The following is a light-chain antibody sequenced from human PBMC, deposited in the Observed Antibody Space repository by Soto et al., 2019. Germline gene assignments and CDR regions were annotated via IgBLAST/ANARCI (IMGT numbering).Light chain of an antibody. V-gene: IGKV3-20*01. Sequence: EIVMTQSPATLSVSPGERATLSCRASQSVSSNLAWYQQKPGQAPRLLIYGASSRATGIPDRFSGSGSGTDFTLTIKRLEPEDFAVYYCQQYGNSPRTFGQGTKVDIK. CDR1: QSVSSN. J-gene: IGKJ1*01. CDR2: GAS. CDR3: QQYGNSPRT.